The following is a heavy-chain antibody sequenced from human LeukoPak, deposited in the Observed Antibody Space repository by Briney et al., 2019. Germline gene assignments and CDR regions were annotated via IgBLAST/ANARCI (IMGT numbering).Heavy chain of an antibody. V-gene: IGHV3-23*01. J-gene: IGHJ5*02. Sequence: GGSLRLSFAASGFTFSSYAMSWVRQAPGKGLEWVSAMSGHGGSTRYADSVKGRFTISRDNSKNTLYLQMNSLRAEDTAVYYCAKGANFDWLLSWFDPWGQGTLVTVSS. CDR2: MSGHGGST. D-gene: IGHD3-9*01. CDR3: AKGANFDWLLSWFDP. CDR1: GFTFSSYA.